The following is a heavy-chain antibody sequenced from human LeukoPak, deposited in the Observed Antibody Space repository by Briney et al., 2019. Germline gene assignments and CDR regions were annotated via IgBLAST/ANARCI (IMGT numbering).Heavy chain of an antibody. CDR1: GFTFSSYA. Sequence: GGSLRLSCAASGFTFSSYAMSWVRQAPGKGLEWVGRIKSKADGGTTDYAAPVKGRFTISRDDSKNTLYLQMNSLKTEDTAVYYCTTEDTNWTWGGYFDYWGQGTLVTVSS. CDR3: TTEDTNWTWGGYFDY. D-gene: IGHD1-20*01. V-gene: IGHV3-15*01. CDR2: IKSKADGGTT. J-gene: IGHJ4*02.